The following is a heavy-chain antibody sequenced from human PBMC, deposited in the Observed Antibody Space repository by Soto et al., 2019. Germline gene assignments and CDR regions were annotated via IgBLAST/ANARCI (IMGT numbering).Heavy chain of an antibody. CDR1: GGTFSSYA. J-gene: IGHJ6*02. Sequence: QVQLVQSGAEVQKPGSSVKVSCKASGGTFSSYAISWVRQAPGQGLEWMGGIIPIFGTANYAQKFQGRVTITADESTSTAYMELSSLRSEDTAVYYCADTVFLDYYYYYGMDVWGQGTTVTVSS. D-gene: IGHD4-17*01. CDR2: IIPIFGTA. V-gene: IGHV1-69*01. CDR3: ADTVFLDYYYYYGMDV.